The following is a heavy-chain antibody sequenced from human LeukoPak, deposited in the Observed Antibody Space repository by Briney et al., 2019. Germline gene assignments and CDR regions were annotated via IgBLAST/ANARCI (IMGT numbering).Heavy chain of an antibody. CDR1: GYTFTSYG. CDR2: IGAYNGNT. D-gene: IGHD3-22*01. J-gene: IGHJ4*02. Sequence: GASVKVSCKASGYTFTSYGISWVRQAPGQGLEWMGWIGAYNGNTNYAQKLQGRVTMTTDTSTSTAYMELRSLRSDDTAVYYCARDKDYYDSSGYPSGYWGQGTLVTVSS. CDR3: ARDKDYYDSSGYPSGY. V-gene: IGHV1-18*01.